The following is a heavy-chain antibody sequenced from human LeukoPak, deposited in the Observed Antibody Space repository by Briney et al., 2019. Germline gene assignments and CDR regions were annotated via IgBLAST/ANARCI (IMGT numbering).Heavy chain of an antibody. CDR3: AKDPLRYSSSSWFDP. J-gene: IGHJ5*02. D-gene: IGHD6-6*01. CDR2: INSDGRTT. CDR1: GFTFSNNW. V-gene: IGHV3-74*01. Sequence: GGSLRLSCAASGFTFSNNWMHWVRQAPGKGLVWVSRINSDGRTTTYADSVKGRFTISRDNSKNTLYLQMNSLRAEDTAVYYCAKDPLRYSSSSWFDPWGQGTLVTASP.